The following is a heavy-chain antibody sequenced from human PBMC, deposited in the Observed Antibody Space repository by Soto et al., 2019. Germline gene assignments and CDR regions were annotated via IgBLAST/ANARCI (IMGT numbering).Heavy chain of an antibody. CDR2: IYWDDDE. V-gene: IGHV2-5*02. CDR3: AHAGDYDLLSFDH. Sequence: QITLRESGPALVRPAQTLTLTCTFSGFSLTSHHMGVAWIRQPPGQAMEWLALIYWDDDERFNPSLKDRLAISKDTSKTQVVLTKTNMGPLDTASYFCAHAGDYDLLSFDHWGPGTLVTVSS. D-gene: IGHD4-17*01. J-gene: IGHJ4*02. CDR1: GFSLTSHHMG.